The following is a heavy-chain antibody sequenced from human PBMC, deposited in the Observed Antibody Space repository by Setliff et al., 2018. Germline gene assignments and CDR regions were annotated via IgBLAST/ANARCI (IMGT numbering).Heavy chain of an antibody. CDR1: GGTFSSYA. V-gene: IGHV1-69*06. CDR2: IIPIFGTA. D-gene: IGHD3-3*01. J-gene: IGHJ6*03. Sequence: SVKVSCKASGGTFSSYAISWVRQAPGQGLEWMGRIIPIFGTANYAQKFQGRVTITADKSTSTANMELSSLRSEDTAVYYCARGRHPPWSGYPYYYMDVWGKGTTVTVSS. CDR3: ARGRHPPWSGYPYYYMDV.